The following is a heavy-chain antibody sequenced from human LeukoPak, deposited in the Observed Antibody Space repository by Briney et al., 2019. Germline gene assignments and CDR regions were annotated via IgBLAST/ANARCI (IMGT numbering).Heavy chain of an antibody. CDR2: ISSSSSYI. Sequence: PGGSLRLSCAGSGFTFSGYSMNWVRQAPGKGLEWVSSISSSSSYIYYADSVKGRFTISRDNAKNSLYLQMNSLRAEDTAFYYCARDRIGYPLGANWFDPWGQGTLVTVSS. J-gene: IGHJ5*02. D-gene: IGHD5-12*01. CDR1: GFTFSGYS. V-gene: IGHV3-21*04. CDR3: ARDRIGYPLGANWFDP.